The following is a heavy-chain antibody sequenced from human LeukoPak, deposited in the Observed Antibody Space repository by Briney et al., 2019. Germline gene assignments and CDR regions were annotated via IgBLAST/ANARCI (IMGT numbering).Heavy chain of an antibody. CDR3: AKDRARYSGSLNAFDI. V-gene: IGHV3-30*02. Sequence: GGSLRLSCAASGFTFSSYGMHWVRQAPGKGLEWVAFIRYEGSNKFYAYSVKGRFTISRDNPKNTLYLQMSSLRAEDTAVFYCAKDRARYSGSLNAFDIWGQGTMVTVSS. CDR1: GFTFSSYG. D-gene: IGHD1-26*01. CDR2: IRYEGSNK. J-gene: IGHJ3*02.